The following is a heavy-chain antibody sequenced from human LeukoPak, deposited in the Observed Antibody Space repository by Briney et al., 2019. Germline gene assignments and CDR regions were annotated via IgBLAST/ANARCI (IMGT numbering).Heavy chain of an antibody. V-gene: IGHV3-7*01. CDR1: GFTFTSYW. J-gene: IGHJ4*01. D-gene: IGHD6-13*01. CDR3: ARDGTAAGLYFDL. CDR2: IRQDGGEK. Sequence: GGSLRHSCAVSGFTFTSYWMNWVRQAPGKGLERVASIRQDGGEKSYVDSVKGRFTISRDNTKNSLYLQMSSLRAEDTAVYYCARDGTAAGLYFDLWGQGTLVTVSS.